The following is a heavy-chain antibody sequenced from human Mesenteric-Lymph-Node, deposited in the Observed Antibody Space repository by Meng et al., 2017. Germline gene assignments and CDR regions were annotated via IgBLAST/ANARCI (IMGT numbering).Heavy chain of an antibody. V-gene: IGHV4-34*01. J-gene: IGHJ4*02. Sequence: QVQLQQWGAGQLKHSETLSLTCAVYVGSFSGYSWNWIRQSPGKGLEWIGDINHSGSTNYNPSLKSRVTISVDTSKNQFSLKLSYVTAADTAVYYCARDQGGAGAYWGQGTLVTVSS. CDR3: ARDQGGAGAY. D-gene: IGHD2-15*01. CDR1: VGSFSGYS. CDR2: INHSGST.